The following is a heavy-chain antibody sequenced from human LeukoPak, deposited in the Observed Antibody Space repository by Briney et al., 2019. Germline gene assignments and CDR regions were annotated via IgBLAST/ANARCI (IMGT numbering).Heavy chain of an antibody. J-gene: IGHJ4*02. CDR2: IRGEANTYAT. CDR3: GRWADGDHTGAVDY. CDR1: GFIFSGST. V-gene: IGHV3-73*01. Sequence: GGSLRLSCAASGFIFSGSTMHWVRQASGKGLEWVDCIRGEANTYATAYSASVTGRFTISRDDSKNTAFLQMNSLKTEDTAVYYCGRWADGDHTGAVDYWGQGTLVTVSS. D-gene: IGHD4-17*01.